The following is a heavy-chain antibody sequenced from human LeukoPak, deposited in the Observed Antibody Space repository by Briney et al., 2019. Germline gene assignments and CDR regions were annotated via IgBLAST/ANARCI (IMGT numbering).Heavy chain of an antibody. Sequence: ASVKVSCKASGYAFTSYDINWVRQATGQGLEWMGWMNPNSGNTGYAQKFQGRVTMTRNTSISTAYMELSSLRSEDTAVYYCARGVFYGDYPDYWGQGTLVTVSS. CDR3: ARGVFYGDYPDY. CDR2: MNPNSGNT. D-gene: IGHD4-17*01. J-gene: IGHJ4*02. CDR1: GYAFTSYD. V-gene: IGHV1-8*01.